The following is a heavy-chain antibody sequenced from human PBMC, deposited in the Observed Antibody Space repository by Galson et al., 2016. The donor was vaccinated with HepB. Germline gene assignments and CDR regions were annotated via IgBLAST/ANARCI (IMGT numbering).Heavy chain of an antibody. V-gene: IGHV4-59*01. CDR3: ARGAATTLDY. Sequence: SETLSLTCTVSGSSISGYSWIWIRQSPGMGLECIGWIYYSGSPDYNPSLKSRVIISMDTSKNQFSLKLSSVTAADTAVDYCARGAATTLDYWGQGTLVTVSS. CDR2: IYYSGSP. CDR1: GSSISGYS. J-gene: IGHJ4*02. D-gene: IGHD5-12*01.